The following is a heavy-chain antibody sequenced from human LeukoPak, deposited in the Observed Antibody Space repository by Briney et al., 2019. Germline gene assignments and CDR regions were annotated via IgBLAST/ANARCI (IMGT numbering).Heavy chain of an antibody. Sequence: ASVKVSCRASGYTFTGYLMHWVRQAPGQGLEWMGWIHPNSGATNYAQRFQGRVTMTSDTSISTAYMELSRLRSDDTAVYYCARDRYDILTDYRWFDPWGQGTLVTVSS. J-gene: IGHJ5*02. V-gene: IGHV1-2*02. CDR3: ARDRYDILTDYRWFDP. CDR1: GYTFTGYL. CDR2: IHPNSGAT. D-gene: IGHD3-9*01.